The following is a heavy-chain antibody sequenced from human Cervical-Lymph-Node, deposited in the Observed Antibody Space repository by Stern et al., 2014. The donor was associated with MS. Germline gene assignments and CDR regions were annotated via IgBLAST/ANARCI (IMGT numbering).Heavy chain of an antibody. D-gene: IGHD6-19*01. V-gene: IGHV1-3*01. Sequence: QLVQSGAEVKKPGASVKVSCKTSGDSFTTYAMHWVRQAPGQRLEWLGWISAGGDTKYSQKFQDRVTITRDTSASTAYMEVSSLKSEDTAIYYCASAGGWYEPEYWGQGTLVTVSS. CDR3: ASAGGWYEPEY. CDR1: GDSFTTYA. CDR2: ISAGGDT. J-gene: IGHJ4*02.